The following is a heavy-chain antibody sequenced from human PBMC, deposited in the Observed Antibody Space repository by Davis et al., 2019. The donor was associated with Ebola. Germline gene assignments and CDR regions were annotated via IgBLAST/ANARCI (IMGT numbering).Heavy chain of an antibody. CDR3: ARGSSSYCTNGVCYLYYYYYMDV. D-gene: IGHD2-8*01. V-gene: IGHV4-34*01. CDR1: GGSFSGYY. CDR2: INHSRST. Sequence: SETLSLTCAVYGGSFSGYYWSWIRQPPGKGLEWIGEINHSRSTNYNPSLKSRVTISVDTSKNQFSLKLSSVTAADTAVYYCARGSSSYCTNGVCYLYYYYYMDVWGKGTTVTVSS. J-gene: IGHJ6*03.